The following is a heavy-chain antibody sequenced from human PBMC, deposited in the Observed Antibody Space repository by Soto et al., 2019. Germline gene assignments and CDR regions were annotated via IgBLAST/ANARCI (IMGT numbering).Heavy chain of an antibody. CDR1: GYTFIHYY. V-gene: IGHV1-69*13. D-gene: IGHD2-15*01. CDR3: ARDCSGGSCYGYFDY. J-gene: IGHJ4*02. CDR2: IIPIFGTA. Sequence: SVAVSCTASGYTFIHYYIHWVRQDPGQGLEWMGGIIPIFGTANYAQKFQGRVTITADESTSTAYMELSSLRSEDTAVYYCARDCSGGSCYGYFDYWGQGTLVTLSS.